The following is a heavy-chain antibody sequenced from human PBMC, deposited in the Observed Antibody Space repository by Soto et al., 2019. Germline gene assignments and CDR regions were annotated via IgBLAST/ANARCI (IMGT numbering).Heavy chain of an antibody. CDR1: GGTFSSYA. J-gene: IGHJ6*02. D-gene: IGHD5-12*01. CDR3: ARDLRGYSGYGTPFYYYGMDV. Sequence: SVKVSCKASGGTFSSYAISWVRQAPGQGLEWMGGIIPIFGTANYAQKFQGRVTITAGKSTSTAYMELSSLRSEDTAVYYCARDLRGYSGYGTPFYYYGMDVWGQGTTVTVSS. V-gene: IGHV1-69*06. CDR2: IIPIFGTA.